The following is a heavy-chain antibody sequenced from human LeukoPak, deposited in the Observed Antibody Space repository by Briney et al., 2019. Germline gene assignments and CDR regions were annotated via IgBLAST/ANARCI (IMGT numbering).Heavy chain of an antibody. V-gene: IGHV3-11*01. CDR3: ARLGYCSGGSCYVGAFDI. Sequence: GGSLRLSCAASGFTFSDYYMSWICQAPGKGLEWVSYISSSGSTIYYADSVKGRFTISRDNAKNSLYLQMNSLRAEDTAVYYCARLGYCSGGSCYVGAFDIWGQGTMVTVSS. CDR2: ISSSGSTI. J-gene: IGHJ3*02. D-gene: IGHD2-15*01. CDR1: GFTFSDYY.